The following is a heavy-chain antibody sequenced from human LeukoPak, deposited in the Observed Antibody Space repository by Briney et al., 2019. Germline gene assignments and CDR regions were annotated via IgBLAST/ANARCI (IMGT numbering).Heavy chain of an antibody. Sequence: PGRSLRLSCAASGFTFSSYAMHWVRQAPGKGLEWVAVISYDGSNKYYADSVKGRFTISRDNSKNTLYLQMNSLRAEDTAVYYCARDNNFAFDYWGQGNLVTVSS. CDR3: ARDNNFAFDY. D-gene: IGHD1-20*01. CDR1: GFTFSSYA. V-gene: IGHV3-30*04. CDR2: ISYDGSNK. J-gene: IGHJ4*02.